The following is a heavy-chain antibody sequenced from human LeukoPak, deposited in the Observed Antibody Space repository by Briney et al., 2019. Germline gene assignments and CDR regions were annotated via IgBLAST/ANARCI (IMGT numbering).Heavy chain of an antibody. CDR2: IGGSGGSA. V-gene: IGHV3-23*01. J-gene: IGHJ4*02. D-gene: IGHD6-13*01. CDR1: GFTFSSYA. Sequence: AGGSLRLSCAASGFTFSSYAMSWVRQAPGKGLEWVSVIGGSGGSAYYADSVKGRFTISRDNSKNTLSLQMNSLRAEDMAVYYCARPIAAADQAFGYWGQGTLVTVSS. CDR3: ARPIAAADQAFGY.